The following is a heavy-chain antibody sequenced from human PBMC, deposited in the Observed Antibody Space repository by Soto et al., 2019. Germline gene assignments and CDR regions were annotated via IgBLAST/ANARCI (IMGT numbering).Heavy chain of an antibody. J-gene: IGHJ4*02. CDR1: GFTFSSYG. D-gene: IGHD4-17*01. CDR3: ARVNGANSGANDY. Sequence: QVQLVESGGGVVQPGRSLRLSCVASGFTFSSYGLHWVRQAPGKGLEWVAAIGYDGGFEDYADSVKGRFSISRDTSKNTLFLQMNSLRTEDTAVYFCARVNGANSGANDYWGQGTLVTVSS. V-gene: IGHV3-30-3*01. CDR2: IGYDGGFE.